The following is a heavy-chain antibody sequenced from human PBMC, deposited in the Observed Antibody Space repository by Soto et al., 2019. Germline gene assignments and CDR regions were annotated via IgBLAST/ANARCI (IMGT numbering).Heavy chain of an antibody. CDR3: ARDRHSQQPNHRWGGGYMDV. CDR2: IYFSGST. D-gene: IGHD6-13*01. J-gene: IGHJ6*03. V-gene: IGHV4-31*11. Sequence: QVQLQESGPGLVKPSQTLSLTCAVSGGSISNGGYYWSWIRQHPGKGLERIGSIYFSGSTYYNPSLKSRVTISVATPKNQFSLKLSSVTAADTAMYYCARDRHSQQPNHRWGGGYMDVWGKGTTVTVSS. CDR1: GGSISNGGYY.